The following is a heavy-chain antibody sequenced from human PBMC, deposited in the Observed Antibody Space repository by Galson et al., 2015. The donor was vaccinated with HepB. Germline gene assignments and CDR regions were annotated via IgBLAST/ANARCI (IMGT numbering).Heavy chain of an antibody. D-gene: IGHD5-12*01. V-gene: IGHV5-51*01. Sequence: QSGAEVKKPGESLKISCKGSGYSFTSYWIGWVRQMPGKGLEWMGIIYPGDSDTRYSPSFQGQVTISADKSISTAYLQWSSLKASDTTMYYWARHTGYSGYDYYYYFQGMDVWGQGTTVTVSS. CDR3: ARHTGYSGYDYYYYFQGMDV. J-gene: IGHJ6*02. CDR1: GYSFTSYW. CDR2: IYPGDSDT.